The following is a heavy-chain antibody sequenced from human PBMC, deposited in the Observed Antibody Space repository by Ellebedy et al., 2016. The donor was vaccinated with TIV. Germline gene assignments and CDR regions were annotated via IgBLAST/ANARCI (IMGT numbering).Heavy chain of an antibody. CDR1: GYTFTSYG. V-gene: IGHV1-18*01. CDR3: ARTWEQWLVDY. Sequence: ASVKVSXXASGYTFTSYGISWVRQAPGQGLEWMGWISAYNGNTNYAQKLQGRVTMTTDTSTSTAYMELRSLRSDDTAVYYCARTWEQWLVDYWGQGTLVTVSS. D-gene: IGHD6-19*01. J-gene: IGHJ4*02. CDR2: ISAYNGNT.